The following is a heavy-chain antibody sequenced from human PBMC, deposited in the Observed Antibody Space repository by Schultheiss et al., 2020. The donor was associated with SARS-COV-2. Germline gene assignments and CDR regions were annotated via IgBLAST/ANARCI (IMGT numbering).Heavy chain of an antibody. CDR2: IYHSGST. J-gene: IGHJ4*02. CDR1: GYSISSGYY. Sequence: SETLSLTCAVSGYSISSGYYWGWIRQPPGKGLEWIGSIYHSGSTYYNPSLKSRVTISVDTSKNQFSLKLSSVTAADTAVYYCARGGYSYVNEPFDYWGQGTLVTVSS. V-gene: IGHV4-38-2*01. CDR3: ARGGYSYVNEPFDY. D-gene: IGHD5-18*01.